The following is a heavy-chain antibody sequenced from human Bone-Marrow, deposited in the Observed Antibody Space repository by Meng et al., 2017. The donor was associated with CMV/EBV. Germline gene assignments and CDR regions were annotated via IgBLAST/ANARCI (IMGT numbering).Heavy chain of an antibody. J-gene: IGHJ6*02. CDR1: GGSISSCSYY. V-gene: IGHV4-39*02. D-gene: IGHD1-26*01. CDR2: IYYSGST. Sequence: SETLSLTCTVSGGSISSCSYYWGWIRQPPGKGLEWIGSIYYSGSTYYNPSLKSRVTISVDTSKNQFSLKLSSVTAADTAVYYCAREGGSLDVWGQGTTVTVSS. CDR3: AREGGSLDV.